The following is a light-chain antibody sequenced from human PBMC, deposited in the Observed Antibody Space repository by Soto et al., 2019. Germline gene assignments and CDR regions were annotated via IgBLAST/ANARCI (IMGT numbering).Light chain of an antibody. J-gene: IGKJ4*01. Sequence: DIQMTQSPSSLSASVGDRVTITCRESQSISSYLNWYQQKPGKAPKLLIYAASSLQSGVPSRFSGSGSGTDFTLTISSLQPEDFATYYCQQSYSTPLTFGGGTKVDSK. V-gene: IGKV1-39*01. CDR2: AAS. CDR1: QSISSY. CDR3: QQSYSTPLT.